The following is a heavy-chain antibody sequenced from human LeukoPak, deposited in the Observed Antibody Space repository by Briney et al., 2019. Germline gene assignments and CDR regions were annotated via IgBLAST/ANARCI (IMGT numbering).Heavy chain of an antibody. J-gene: IGHJ6*02. Sequence: PSQTLSLTCTVSGGSISSGGYYWSWIRQPPGKGLEWIGYIYHSGSTYYNPSLKSRVTISADTSKSQFSLKLNSVTAADTAVYYCARTPRGIAAAPYYGMDVWGQGTTVTVSS. D-gene: IGHD6-13*01. V-gene: IGHV4-30-2*01. CDR2: IYHSGST. CDR3: ARTPRGIAAAPYYGMDV. CDR1: GGSISSGGYY.